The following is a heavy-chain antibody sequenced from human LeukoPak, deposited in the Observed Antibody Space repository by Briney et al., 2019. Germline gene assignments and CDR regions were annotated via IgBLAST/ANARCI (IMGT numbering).Heavy chain of an antibody. CDR2: ISSSSSAI. D-gene: IGHD2-15*01. CDR1: GFTFSSYE. J-gene: IGHJ4*02. Sequence: GGSLRLSCAASGFTFSSYEMNWVRQAPGKGLEWVSYISSSSSAIFYADSVKGRFTISRDNAKNSLYLQMNSLRAEDTAMYFCARGWLDYWGQGTLVTVSS. V-gene: IGHV3-48*01. CDR3: ARGWLDY.